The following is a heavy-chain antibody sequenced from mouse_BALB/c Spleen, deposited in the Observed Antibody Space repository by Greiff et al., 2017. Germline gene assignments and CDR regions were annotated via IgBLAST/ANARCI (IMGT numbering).Heavy chain of an antibody. CDR3: ARSGDGNYPAWFAY. V-gene: IGHV3-8*02. CDR1: GDSFTSCY. Sequence: EVKLIESGPSLVKPSQTLSLTCSVSGDSFTSCYLNWIRKFPGNKLEYMGYISSSGSTYCNPSLKSRISITRDTSKNQYYLQLNSVTTEDTATYYCARSGDGNYPAWFAYWGQGTLVTVSA. J-gene: IGHJ3*01. CDR2: ISSSGST. D-gene: IGHD2-1*01.